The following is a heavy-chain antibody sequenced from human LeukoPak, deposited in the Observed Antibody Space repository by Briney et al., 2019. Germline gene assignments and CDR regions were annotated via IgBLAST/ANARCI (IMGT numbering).Heavy chain of an antibody. D-gene: IGHD3-16*01. CDR1: GFTFSSYG. CDR2: VRYDGSNK. CDR3: AKDPQGALTSDY. Sequence: GGSLRLSCGASGFTFSSYGMQWVRQAPGKGLGWVACVRYDGSNKYYADSVKGRFTIPRDNSKNTLYLQMNSLRAEDTAVYYCAKDPQGALTSDYWGQGTLVTVSS. J-gene: IGHJ4*02. V-gene: IGHV3-30*02.